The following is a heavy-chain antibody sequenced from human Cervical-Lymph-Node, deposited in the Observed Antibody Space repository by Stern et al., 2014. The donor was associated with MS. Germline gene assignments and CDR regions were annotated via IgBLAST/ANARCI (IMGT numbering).Heavy chain of an antibody. D-gene: IGHD1-26*01. Sequence: QVQLVQSGAEVKKPGASVTVSCRTSGYTFIDYYIHWVRQAPGQGLEWMGINNLSDGATTYAQKFQGRVTMTRATSTNTAYMQLGSLTSEDTAVFFCAREGADNDAFDVWGQGTMVTVSS. J-gene: IGHJ3*01. CDR2: NNLSDGAT. V-gene: IGHV1-46*03. CDR3: AREGADNDAFDV. CDR1: GYTFIDYY.